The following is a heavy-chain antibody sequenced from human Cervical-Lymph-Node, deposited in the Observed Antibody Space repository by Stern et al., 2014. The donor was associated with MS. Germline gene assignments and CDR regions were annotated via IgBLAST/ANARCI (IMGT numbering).Heavy chain of an antibody. CDR2: ISYDGTYK. D-gene: IGHD3/OR15-3a*01. V-gene: IGHV3-30*18. J-gene: IGHJ4*02. CDR3: AKDKKHVGLDC. CDR1: GFTFNDYG. Sequence: VHLVESGGGVVQPGRSLRLSCAASGFTFNDYGIHWVRQAPGKGLEWVTVISYDGTYKYYVDSVKGRFTVSRANSKNTVYLQMNSLRADDTAVYYCAKDKKHVGLDCWGQGTLVTVSS.